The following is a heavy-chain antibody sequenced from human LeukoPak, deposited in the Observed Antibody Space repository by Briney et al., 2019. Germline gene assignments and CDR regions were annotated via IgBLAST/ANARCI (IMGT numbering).Heavy chain of an antibody. CDR2: ISSSSCYI. Sequence: GGSLRLSCAASGFTFSSYSMNWVRQAPGKGREWGSSISSSSCYIFYADSVKGRFTLPCYNAKNPLYRPMNSLRAEDTAVYYCARDRGYYDSSGYLTWGQGTLDTVSS. D-gene: IGHD3-22*01. J-gene: IGHJ5*02. V-gene: IGHV3-21*01. CDR3: ARDRGYYDSSGYLT. CDR1: GFTFSSYS.